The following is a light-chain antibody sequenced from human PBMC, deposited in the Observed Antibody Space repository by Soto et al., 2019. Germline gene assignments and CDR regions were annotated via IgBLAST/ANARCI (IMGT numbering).Light chain of an antibody. J-gene: IGKJ5*01. CDR2: GAS. CDR1: QSVSSN. CDR3: QQYINWPPIT. Sequence: EIVMTQSPATLSVSPGERATLSCRASQSVSSNLAWYQQKPGQAPRLLIYGASTRATGIPARFSGSGSGTDFTLPISSLQSEDFAVYYCQQYINWPPITFGQGTRLEIK. V-gene: IGKV3-15*01.